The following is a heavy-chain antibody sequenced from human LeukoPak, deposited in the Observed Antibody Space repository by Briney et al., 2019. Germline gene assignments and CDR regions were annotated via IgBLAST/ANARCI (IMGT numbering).Heavy chain of an antibody. Sequence: RASVKVSCKASGGTFSSYAISWVRQAPGQGLEWMGGIIPIFGTANYAQKFQGRVTITADESTSTAYMELSSLRSEDTAVYYCARGKSVVVGATTDWGQGTLVTVSS. CDR2: IIPIFGTA. CDR1: GGTFSSYA. D-gene: IGHD1-26*01. V-gene: IGHV1-69*13. J-gene: IGHJ4*02. CDR3: ARGKSVVVGATTD.